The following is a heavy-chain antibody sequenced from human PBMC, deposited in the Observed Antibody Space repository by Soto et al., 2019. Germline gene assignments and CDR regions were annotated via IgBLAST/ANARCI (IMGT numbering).Heavy chain of an antibody. CDR2: INPRGAST. V-gene: IGHV1-46*01. CDR3: AREPEVCSNTNSHLDY. D-gene: IGHD2-2*01. Sequence: ASVKVSCKASGYTFISNYVYWVRQAPGQGLEWMGIINPRGASTSYAQKFQGRVTMASDTSTSTVYMDLSSLTSDDTAVYYCAREPEVCSNTNSHLDYWGQGALVTVS. CDR1: GYTFISNY. J-gene: IGHJ4*02.